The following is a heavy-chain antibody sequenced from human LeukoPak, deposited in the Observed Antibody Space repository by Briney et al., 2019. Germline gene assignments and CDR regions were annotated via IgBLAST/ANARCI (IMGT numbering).Heavy chain of an antibody. Sequence: ASVKVSCKASGYTFTGYYMHWVRQAPGQGLEWMGWINPNSGGTNYAQKFQGRVTMTRDTSISTAYMELSRLRSDDTAVYYCARDKAVVEQAAIGEMSWFDPWGQGTLVTVSS. J-gene: IGHJ5*02. V-gene: IGHV1-2*02. D-gene: IGHD2-2*02. CDR2: INPNSGGT. CDR3: ARDKAVVEQAAIGEMSWFDP. CDR1: GYTFTGYY.